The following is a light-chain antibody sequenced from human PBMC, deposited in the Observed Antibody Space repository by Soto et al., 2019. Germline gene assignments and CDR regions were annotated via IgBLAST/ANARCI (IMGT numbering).Light chain of an antibody. CDR2: ATS. V-gene: IGKV1-39*01. Sequence: DIQMTQSPSSLSASVGDRVTITCRASQSLSRHLTWYQQKPGEAPKLLIYATSNLQSGVPSRFSGSGSETDFTLTIDSLQPEDFATYYCQHSFSPPYTFGQGTKVEIK. CDR3: QHSFSPPYT. J-gene: IGKJ2*01. CDR1: QSLSRH.